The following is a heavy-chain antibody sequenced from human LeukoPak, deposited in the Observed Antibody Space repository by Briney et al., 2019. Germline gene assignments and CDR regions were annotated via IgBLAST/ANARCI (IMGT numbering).Heavy chain of an antibody. V-gene: IGHV4-39*01. J-gene: IGHJ4*02. CDR3: ARTPRTPSDFWSGYTVYFDY. CDR2: IYYSGST. Sequence: SETLSLTCTVSGGSISSSSYYWGWIRQPPGKGLEWIGSIYYSGSTYYTPALKSRVPISVDTSKNQFSLTLSSVTAADTAVYYCARTPRTPSDFWSGYTVYFDYWGQGTLVTVSS. D-gene: IGHD3-3*01. CDR1: GGSISSSSYY.